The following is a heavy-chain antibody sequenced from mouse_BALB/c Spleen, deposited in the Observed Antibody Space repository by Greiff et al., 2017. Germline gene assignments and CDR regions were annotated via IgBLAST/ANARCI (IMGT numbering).Heavy chain of an antibody. CDR3: ARWNYGSSPAY. D-gene: IGHD1-1*01. CDR2: INPSTGYT. Sequence: VQLQQSGAELAKPGASVKMSCKASGYTFTSYWMHWVKQRHGQGLEWIGYINPSTGYTEYNQKFKDKATLTADKSSSTAYMQLSSLTSEDSAVYYCARWNYGSSPAYWGQGTLVTVSA. J-gene: IGHJ3*01. CDR1: GYTFTSYW. V-gene: IGHV1-7*01.